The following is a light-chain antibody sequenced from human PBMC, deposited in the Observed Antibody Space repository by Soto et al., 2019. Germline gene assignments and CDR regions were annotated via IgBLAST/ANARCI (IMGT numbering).Light chain of an antibody. J-gene: IGKJ1*01. CDR3: QQSYSTPTWT. V-gene: IGKV1-39*01. CDR2: DAS. Sequence: DIQMTQSLPTLSASVGDRVTITCQASQDIGNFLSWYQQKPGKVPKLLIFDASNLETGVPSRFSGSGSGTDFTLTISSLQPEDFATYYCQQSYSTPTWTFGQGTKVDIK. CDR1: QDIGNF.